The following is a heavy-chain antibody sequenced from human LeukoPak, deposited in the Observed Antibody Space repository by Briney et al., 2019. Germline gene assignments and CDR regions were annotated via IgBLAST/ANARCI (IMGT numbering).Heavy chain of an antibody. CDR1: GFTVSSNY. V-gene: IGHV3-23*01. J-gene: IGHJ4*02. CDR2: ISGSGGST. Sequence: GGSLRLSCAASGFTVSSNYMSWVRQAPGRGLEWVSAISGSGGSTYYADSVKGRFTISRDNSKNTLYLQMNSLRAEDTAVYYCAIYRGRYAVGFLDYWGQGTLVTVSS. CDR3: AIYRGRYAVGFLDY. D-gene: IGHD3-16*01.